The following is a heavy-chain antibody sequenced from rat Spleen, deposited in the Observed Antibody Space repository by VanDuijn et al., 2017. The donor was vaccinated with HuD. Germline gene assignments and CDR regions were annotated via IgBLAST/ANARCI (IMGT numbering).Heavy chain of an antibody. CDR3: TREGLITMMVASFDY. CDR2: ITNTGGST. CDR1: GFTFNNYW. V-gene: IGHV5-31*01. Sequence: EVQLVESGGGLVQPGRSLKLSCVASGFTFNNYWMTWIRQAPGKGLEWVASITNTGGSTYYPDSVKGRFTISRDNAKSTLYLQMNSLRSEDTATYYCTREGLITMMVASFDYWGQGVMVTVSS. D-gene: IGHD1-12*02. J-gene: IGHJ2*01.